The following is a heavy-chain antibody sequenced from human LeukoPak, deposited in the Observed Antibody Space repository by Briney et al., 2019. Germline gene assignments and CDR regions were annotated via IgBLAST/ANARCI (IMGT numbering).Heavy chain of an antibody. CDR3: ARSPDSDRLDY. Sequence: SGTLSLTCNVSGGSISRHYWTWIRQPPGKALEWIGNILYSGKTHYNPSLKSRVTISGDTSKNQFSLKLSSVTAADTAVYYCARSPDSDRLDYWGQGTLVTVSS. CDR1: GGSISRHY. CDR2: ILYSGKT. V-gene: IGHV4-59*11. J-gene: IGHJ4*02. D-gene: IGHD3-22*01.